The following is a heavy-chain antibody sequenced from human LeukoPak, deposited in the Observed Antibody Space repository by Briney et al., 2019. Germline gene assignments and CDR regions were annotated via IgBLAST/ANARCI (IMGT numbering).Heavy chain of an antibody. CDR2: IYYSGDT. V-gene: IGHV4-38-2*01. CDR3: ARHQWHYYYYMGV. J-gene: IGHJ6*03. Sequence: PSETLSLTCAVSGYSISSGYYWGWIRQPPGKGLEWIGSIYYSGDTYYNPSLKSRRVTISVDTSKNQFSLRLSSVTAADTAVYYCARHQWHYYYYMGVWGKGSTVTVPS. D-gene: IGHD6-19*01. CDR1: GYSISSGYY.